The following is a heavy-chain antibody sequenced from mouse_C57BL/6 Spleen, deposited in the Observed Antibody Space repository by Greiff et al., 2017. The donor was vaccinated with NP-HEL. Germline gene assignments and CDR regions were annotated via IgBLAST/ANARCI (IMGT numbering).Heavy chain of an antibody. CDR3: ARGGGQLRLRDYYAMDY. D-gene: IGHD3-2*02. Sequence: QVQLQQPGAELVRPGSSVKLSCKASGYTFTSYWMHWVKQRPIQGLEWIGNIDPSDSETHYNQKFKDKATLTVDKSSSTAYMQLSSLTSEDSAVYYCARGGGQLRLRDYYAMDYWGQGTSVTVSS. J-gene: IGHJ4*01. CDR1: GYTFTSYW. CDR2: IDPSDSET. V-gene: IGHV1-52*01.